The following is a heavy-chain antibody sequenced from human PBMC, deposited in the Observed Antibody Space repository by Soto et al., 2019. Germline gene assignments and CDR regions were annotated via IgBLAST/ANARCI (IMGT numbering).Heavy chain of an antibody. CDR1: GFTFSSYG. J-gene: IGHJ4*02. Sequence: QVQLVESGGGVVQPGRSLRLSCAASGFTFSSYGMHWVRQAPGKGLEWVAVISYDESNKYYADSVKGRFTISRDNSKNTLYLQMNSLRAEDTAVYYCAKAPGSGYDWFYFDYWGQGTLVTVSS. CDR2: ISYDESNK. V-gene: IGHV3-30*18. CDR3: AKAPGSGYDWFYFDY. D-gene: IGHD5-12*01.